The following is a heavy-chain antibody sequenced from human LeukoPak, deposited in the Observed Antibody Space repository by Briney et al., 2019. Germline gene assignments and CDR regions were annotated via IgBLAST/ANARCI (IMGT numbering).Heavy chain of an antibody. J-gene: IGHJ5*02. CDR3: ARDVVVEVGMLPTDSWFDP. D-gene: IGHD2-15*01. V-gene: IGHV1-46*01. CDR1: GYTFTSYY. CDR2: INPSDGST. Sequence: GASVKVSCKASGYTFTSYYMHWVRQAPGQGLEWMGIINPSDGSTSSAQKFQGRVTMTSDTSTSTVYMELSSLTYDDTAVYYCARDVVVEVGMLPTDSWFDPWGRGTLVAVSS.